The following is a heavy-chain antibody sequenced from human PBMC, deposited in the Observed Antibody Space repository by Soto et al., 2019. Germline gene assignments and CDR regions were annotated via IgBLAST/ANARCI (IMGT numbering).Heavy chain of an antibody. CDR2: ISYDGSNK. D-gene: IGHD3-3*01. Sequence: GGSLRLSCAASGFTFSSYGMHWVRQAPGKGLEWVAVISYDGSNKYYADSVKGRFTISRDNSKNTLYLQMNSLRAEDTAVYYCAKDGSRFWNYYYYGMDVWGQGTTVTVSS. CDR1: GFTFSSYG. J-gene: IGHJ6*02. CDR3: AKDGSRFWNYYYYGMDV. V-gene: IGHV3-30*18.